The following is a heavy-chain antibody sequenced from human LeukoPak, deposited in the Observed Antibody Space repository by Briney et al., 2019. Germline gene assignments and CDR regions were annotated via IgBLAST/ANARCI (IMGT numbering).Heavy chain of an antibody. J-gene: IGHJ5*02. Sequence: PSETLSLTCAVSGGSISSSNWWSWVRQPPEKGLEWIGETYHSGSTNYNPSLRSRVTISVDKSKNQFSLKLSSVTAADTAVYYCARHGVDILTGYINWFDPWGQGTLVTVSS. D-gene: IGHD3-9*01. V-gene: IGHV4-4*02. CDR2: TYHSGST. CDR1: GGSISSSNW. CDR3: ARHGVDILTGYINWFDP.